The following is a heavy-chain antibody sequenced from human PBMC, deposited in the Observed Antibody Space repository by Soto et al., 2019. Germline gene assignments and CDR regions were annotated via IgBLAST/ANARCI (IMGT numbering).Heavy chain of an antibody. Sequence: ESGGGVVQPGRSLRLSCAASGFTFSSYGMHWVRQAPGKGLEWVAVIWYDGSNKYYADSVKGRFTISRDNSKNTLYLQMNSLRAEDTAVYYCARGLSKGSDAFDIWGQGTMVTVSS. V-gene: IGHV3-33*01. CDR3: ARGLSKGSDAFDI. CDR1: GFTFSSYG. CDR2: IWYDGSNK. D-gene: IGHD3-10*01. J-gene: IGHJ3*02.